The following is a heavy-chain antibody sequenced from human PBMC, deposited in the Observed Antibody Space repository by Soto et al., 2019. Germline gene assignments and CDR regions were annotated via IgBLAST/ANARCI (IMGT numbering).Heavy chain of an antibody. D-gene: IGHD3-3*01. J-gene: IGHJ4*02. Sequence: PGGSLRLSCAASGFTFSNAWMSWVRQAPGKGLEWVRRIKSKTDGGTTDYAAPVKGRFTISRDDSKNTLYLQMNSLKTEDTAVYYCTTDRFLYYDFWSPSDYWGQGTLVTVSS. V-gene: IGHV3-15*01. CDR3: TTDRFLYYDFWSPSDY. CDR2: IKSKTDGGTT. CDR1: GFTFSNAW.